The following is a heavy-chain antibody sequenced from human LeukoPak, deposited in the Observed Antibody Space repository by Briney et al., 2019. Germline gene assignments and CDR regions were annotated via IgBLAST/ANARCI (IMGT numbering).Heavy chain of an antibody. CDR2: INSDGSSR. V-gene: IGHV3-74*01. CDR3: ARGGPDSSDYSSLFDY. D-gene: IGHD3-22*01. CDR1: GFXFSNYW. J-gene: IGHJ4*02. Sequence: PGGSLRLSCAASGFXFSNYWISWVRQAPGKGLVWVSRINSDGSSRHYADSVKGRFTISRDNAKNTLHLQMTSLRAEDTAVYYCARGGPDSSDYSSLFDYWGRGILVTVSS.